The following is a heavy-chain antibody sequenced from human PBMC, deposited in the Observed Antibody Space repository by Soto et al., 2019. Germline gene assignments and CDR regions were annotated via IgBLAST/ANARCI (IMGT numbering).Heavy chain of an antibody. CDR2: IHYSGST. D-gene: IGHD2-15*01. CDR1: GGSISRYY. CDR3: AGDLGFSSTEATLDH. Sequence: SETLSLTCTVSGGSISRYYWTWIRQPPGKGLEWIGNIHYSGSTNYNPSLKSRVTSLVGTSKSQFSLKMNSVTAAETAVYYCAGDLGFSSTEATLDHWGQGTLVTVSS. V-gene: IGHV4-59*01. J-gene: IGHJ5*02.